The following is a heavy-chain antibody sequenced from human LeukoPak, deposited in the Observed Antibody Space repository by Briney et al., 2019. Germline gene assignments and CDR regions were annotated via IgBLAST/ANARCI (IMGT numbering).Heavy chain of an antibody. J-gene: IGHJ4*02. V-gene: IGHV4-39*07. Sequence: SETLSLTCIVSGFSFSSSSHYWGWIRQPPGAGLEWIGSIYSTASPFYNPSLKSPPTISLDKFKNQFSLELRSVTAAETAVYYCVRGHGYVASWGQGTLATVSS. CDR1: GFSFSSSSHY. CDR2: IYSTASP. CDR3: VRGHGYVAS. D-gene: IGHD3-10*01.